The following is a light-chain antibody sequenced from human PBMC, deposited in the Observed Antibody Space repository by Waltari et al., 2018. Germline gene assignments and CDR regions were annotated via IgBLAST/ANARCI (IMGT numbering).Light chain of an antibody. Sequence: QSVLTQPPSASGTPGQRVTISCSGSSSNIGSNTVNWYQQLPGTAPKLLIYSNEQRPSGVPDRVSGSKSGTSASLAISGLQSEDEAGYYCAAWDDSLKAVIFGGGTKLTVL. CDR3: AAWDDSLKAVI. CDR1: SSNIGSNT. CDR2: SNE. V-gene: IGLV1-44*01. J-gene: IGLJ2*01.